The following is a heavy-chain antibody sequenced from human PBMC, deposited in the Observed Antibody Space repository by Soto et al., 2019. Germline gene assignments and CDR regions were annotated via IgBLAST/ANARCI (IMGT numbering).Heavy chain of an antibody. CDR3: AREHTTVTTYAFDI. CDR2: IKQDRYEK. Sequence: RPSSAASGFPFSSYWMSWVRQAPGKGGEWMANIKQDRYEKNYVDSVKGRVTISRDNAKISLYLQRNSLRAEYSAVYYCAREHTTVTTYAFDIWGQGTMVTVSS. D-gene: IGHD4-17*01. V-gene: IGHV3-7*01. J-gene: IGHJ3*02. CDR1: GFPFSSYW.